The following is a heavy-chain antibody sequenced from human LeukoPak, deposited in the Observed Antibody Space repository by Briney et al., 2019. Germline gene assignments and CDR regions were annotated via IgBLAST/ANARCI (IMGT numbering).Heavy chain of an antibody. CDR3: ARGQVNQQLLPRTGSRDYYYYMDV. Sequence: SETLSLTCAVYGGSFSGYYRSWIRQPPGKGLEWIGEINHGGSTNYNPSLKSRVTISVDTSKNQFSLKLSSVTAADTAVYYCARGQVNQQLLPRTGSRDYYYYMDVWGKGTTVTVSS. CDR2: INHGGST. D-gene: IGHD6-13*01. V-gene: IGHV4-34*01. J-gene: IGHJ6*03. CDR1: GGSFSGYY.